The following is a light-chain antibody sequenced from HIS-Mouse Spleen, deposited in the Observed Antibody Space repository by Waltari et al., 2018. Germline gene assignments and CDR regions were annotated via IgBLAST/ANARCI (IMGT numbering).Light chain of an antibody. Sequence: QSALTQPRSVSGSPGQSVTISCTGTSSDVGGSYDVSWYQQHPGKAPKLMIYDVSKRPSGVPDRFSGSKSGNTASLTISGLQAEDEADYYCCSYAGSYTYYVFGTGTKVTVL. V-gene: IGLV2-11*01. CDR1: SSDVGGSYD. CDR3: CSYAGSYTYYV. J-gene: IGLJ1*01. CDR2: DVS.